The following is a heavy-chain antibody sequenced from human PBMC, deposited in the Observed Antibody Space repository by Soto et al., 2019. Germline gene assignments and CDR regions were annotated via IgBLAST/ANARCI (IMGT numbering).Heavy chain of an antibody. CDR1: GFTFRNFV. Sequence: EVQLLESGGGLVQPGGSLRVSCAASGFTFRNFVMCWVRQAPGKGLEWGSDIRGSGGETFYADSVKGRCTISRDNSRNSLYLQRNSLRDEDTTLYFCAQDRGWGVVSPTHDYWGRGTLVTVSS. J-gene: IGHJ4*02. CDR2: IRGSGGET. V-gene: IGHV3-23*01. D-gene: IGHD2-21*01. CDR3: AQDRGWGVVSPTHDY.